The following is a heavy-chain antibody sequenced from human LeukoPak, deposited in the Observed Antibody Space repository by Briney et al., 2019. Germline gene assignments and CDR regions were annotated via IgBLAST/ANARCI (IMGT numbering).Heavy chain of an antibody. CDR1: GYTFSGTGWY. V-gene: IGHV1-2*02. J-gene: IGHJ4*02. CDR2: IYPNNGAT. CDR3: ARDGPAQMVDFDY. D-gene: IGHD3-10*01. Sequence: ASVKVSCKASGYTFSGTGWYLYWLRQAPGQGLECMGWIYPNNGATAHAQKFQGRVAMTRDTSITTAYMELSGLRPDDTAVYYCARDGPAQMVDFDYWGQGTLVTVSS.